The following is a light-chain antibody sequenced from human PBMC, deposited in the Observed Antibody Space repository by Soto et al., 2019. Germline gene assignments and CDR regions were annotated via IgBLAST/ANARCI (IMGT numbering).Light chain of an antibody. V-gene: IGKV3-20*01. Sequence: ELVLTQSPGTLSLSPGERATLSCRASQSVSSSSLAWYQQKRGQAPRLLIHDASSRATGIPDRFSGSGSGTDFTITISRLELEDFAVYYCQQYGGSPRTFGQGTKVEVK. J-gene: IGKJ1*01. CDR3: QQYGGSPRT. CDR2: DAS. CDR1: QSVSSSS.